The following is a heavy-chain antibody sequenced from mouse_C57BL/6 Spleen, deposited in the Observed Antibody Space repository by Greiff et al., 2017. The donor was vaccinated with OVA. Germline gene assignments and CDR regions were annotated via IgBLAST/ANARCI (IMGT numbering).Heavy chain of an antibody. V-gene: IGHV2-2*01. CDR1: GFSLTSYG. Sequence: VQRVESGPGLVQPSQSLSITCTVSGFSLTSYGVHWVRQSPGKGLEWLGVIWSGGSTDYNAAFISRLSISKDNSKSQVFFKMNSLQADDTAIYYCARESNDYDYENYYAMDYWGQGTSVTVSS. D-gene: IGHD2-4*01. J-gene: IGHJ4*01. CDR3: ARESNDYDYENYYAMDY. CDR2: IWSGGST.